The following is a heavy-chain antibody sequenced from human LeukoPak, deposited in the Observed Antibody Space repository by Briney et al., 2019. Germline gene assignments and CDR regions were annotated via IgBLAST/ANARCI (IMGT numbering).Heavy chain of an antibody. J-gene: IGHJ4*02. V-gene: IGHV3-30*02. D-gene: IGHD3-22*01. CDR2: IRYDGSNK. Sequence: GGSLRLSCAASGFTFSSYGIHWVRQAPGKGLEWVAFIRYDGSNKYYADSVKGRFTISRDSSKNTLYLQMNSLRVEDTAVYYCVRDRDSTGYYDYWGQGTLVTVSS. CDR1: GFTFSSYG. CDR3: VRDRDSTGYYDY.